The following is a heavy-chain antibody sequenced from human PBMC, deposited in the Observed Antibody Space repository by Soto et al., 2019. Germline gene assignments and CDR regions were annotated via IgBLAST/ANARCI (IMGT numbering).Heavy chain of an antibody. CDR3: VIYKEILWFGLYY. J-gene: IGHJ4*02. D-gene: IGHD3-10*01. V-gene: IGHV1-18*03. Sequence: ASVKVSCKASGYTFTSYGISWVRQAPGQGLERMGWISAYNGNTNYAQKLQGRVTMTTDTSTSTAYRELRSLRSVDLALFYFVIYKEILWFGLYYCCQGTLVTVSS. CDR1: GYTFTSYG. CDR2: ISAYNGNT.